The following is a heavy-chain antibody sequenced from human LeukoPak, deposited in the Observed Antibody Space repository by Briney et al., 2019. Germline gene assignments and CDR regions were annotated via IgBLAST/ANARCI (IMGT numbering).Heavy chain of an antibody. CDR1: GGSISSSSYY. Sequence: SETLSLTCTVSGGSISSSSYYWGWIRQPPGKGLEWIGEINHSGSTNYNPSLKSRVTISVDTSKNQFSLKLSSVTAADTAVYYCASGWYFDYWGQGTLVTVSS. CDR3: ASGWYFDY. D-gene: IGHD6-19*01. J-gene: IGHJ4*02. V-gene: IGHV4-39*07. CDR2: INHSGST.